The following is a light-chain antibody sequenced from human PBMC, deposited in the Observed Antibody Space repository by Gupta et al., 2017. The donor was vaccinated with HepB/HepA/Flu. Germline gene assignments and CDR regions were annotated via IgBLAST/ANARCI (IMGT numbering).Light chain of an antibody. CDR3: QVWDSSSDHPGV. CDR2: YDS. V-gene: IGLV3-21*04. J-gene: IGLJ1*01. CDR1: NIGSKS. Sequence: SYVLTQPPSVSVAPGKTARIPCGGNNIGSKSVHWYQQKPGQAPVLVIYYDSDRPSGIPERFSGSNAGNTATLTISRVEAGDEADYYCQVWDSSSDHPGVFGTGTKVTVL.